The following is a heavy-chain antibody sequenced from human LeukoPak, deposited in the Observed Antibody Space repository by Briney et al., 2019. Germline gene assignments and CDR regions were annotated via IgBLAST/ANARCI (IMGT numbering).Heavy chain of an antibody. CDR3: ARAADVGSWYFNYFDY. D-gene: IGHD6-13*01. CDR1: GGSISSYY. J-gene: IGHJ4*02. Sequence: SETLSLTCTVSGGSISSYYWSWIRQPAGKGLEWIGRIYTSGSTNYNPSLKSRVTMSVDTSKNQFSLKLRSVTAADTAVYYCARAADVGSWYFNYFDYWGQGTLVTVSS. V-gene: IGHV4-4*07. CDR2: IYTSGST.